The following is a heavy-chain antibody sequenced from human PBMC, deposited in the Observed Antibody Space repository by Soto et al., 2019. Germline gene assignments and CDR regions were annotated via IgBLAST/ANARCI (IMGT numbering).Heavy chain of an antibody. CDR2: IGGYKGNT. D-gene: IGHD2-21*01. J-gene: IGHJ4*02. Sequence: ASVKVSCKASGYTFTNYGVSWVRQAPGQGLEWMGWIGGYKGNTNYAQKLQGRVTLTTDTSTSTAYMELRSLRSDDTAVYYCARHSFGESMRSDYWGQGTLVTVSS. V-gene: IGHV1-18*01. CDR3: ARHSFGESMRSDY. CDR1: GYTFTNYG.